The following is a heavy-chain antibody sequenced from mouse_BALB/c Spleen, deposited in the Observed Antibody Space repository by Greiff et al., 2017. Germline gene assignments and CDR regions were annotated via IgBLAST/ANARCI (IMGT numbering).Heavy chain of an antibody. CDR3: ARDQDYGTPFAY. CDR2: ISDGGSYT. Sequence: EVKVVESGGGLVKPGGSLKLSCAASGFTFSDYYMYWVRQTPEKRLEWVATISDGGSYTYYPDSVKGRFTISRDNAKNNLYLQMSSLKSEDTAMYYCARDQDYGTPFAYWGQGTLVTVSA. V-gene: IGHV5-4*02. J-gene: IGHJ3*01. D-gene: IGHD1-1*01. CDR1: GFTFSDYY.